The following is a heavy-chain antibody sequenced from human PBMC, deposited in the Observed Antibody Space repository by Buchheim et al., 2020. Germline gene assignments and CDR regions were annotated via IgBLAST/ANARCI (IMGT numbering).Heavy chain of an antibody. D-gene: IGHD3-10*01. V-gene: IGHV3-30*18. CDR3: TKAFYYGSGDYYSRMGYFFGMDV. CDR2: ISYDGGKK. CDR1: GFSFRDYG. J-gene: IGHJ6*02. Sequence: QVQVVESGGGVVQPGGSPRLSCGASGFSFRDYGMHWFRQAPGKGLEWVAFISYDGGKKYYGDSVTGRLTISRDTSTTLLFLQKNSLRVEDTAVYYCTKAFYYGSGDYYSRMGYFFGMDVWGPGTT.